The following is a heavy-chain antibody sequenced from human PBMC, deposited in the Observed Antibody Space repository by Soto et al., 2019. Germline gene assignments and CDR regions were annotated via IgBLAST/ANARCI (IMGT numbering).Heavy chain of an antibody. CDR1: GFSISGYT. Sequence: AWGSLTLSCGASGFSISGYTKYWVRQAPGKGLEWVSCINWNGGSTGYADSVKGRFTISRDNAKNSLYLQMNSLRAEDTALYYCARDPGYCTSSSCYPRLSGSYDYWGQGTLVTVSS. CDR2: INWNGGST. D-gene: IGHD2-2*01. J-gene: IGHJ4*02. V-gene: IGHV3-20*04. CDR3: ARDPGYCTSSSCYPRLSGSYDY.